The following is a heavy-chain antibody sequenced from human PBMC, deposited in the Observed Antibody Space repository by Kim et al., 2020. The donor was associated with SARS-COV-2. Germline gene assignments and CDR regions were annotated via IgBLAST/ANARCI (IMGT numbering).Heavy chain of an antibody. CDR2: ISNRGYTL. CDR1: GFNISDYY. V-gene: IGHV3-11*01. CDR3: ARAVRFDL. D-gene: IGHD6-6*01. Sequence: GGSLRLSCEASGFNISDYYIHWIRQAPGRGLEWISFISNRGYTLQYADSVKGRFTVSRDTAKNSVYMQLSDLRGEDTAVYFCARAVRFDLWGQGTLVTVS. J-gene: IGHJ3*01.